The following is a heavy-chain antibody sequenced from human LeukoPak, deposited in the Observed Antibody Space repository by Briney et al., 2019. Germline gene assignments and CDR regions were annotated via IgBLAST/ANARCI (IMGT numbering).Heavy chain of an antibody. CDR1: GGSFSGYY. Sequence: SETLSLTCAVYGGSFSGYYWSWIRQPPGKGLEWIGEINPSVSTNYNPSLKSRVTISVDTSMNQFTLKLNSVTAADTAVYYCAIDLEYCSSTSCPFDYWGQGTLVTVSS. J-gene: IGHJ4*02. D-gene: IGHD2-2*01. CDR2: INPSVST. V-gene: IGHV4-34*01. CDR3: AIDLEYCSSTSCPFDY.